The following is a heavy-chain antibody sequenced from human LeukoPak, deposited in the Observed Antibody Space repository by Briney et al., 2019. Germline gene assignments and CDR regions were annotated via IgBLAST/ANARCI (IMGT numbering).Heavy chain of an antibody. CDR3: AKERAGYTNPYYFDY. CDR2: ISDSGGST. CDR1: GITLGNYG. Sequence: GGSLRLSCAVSGITLGNYGMSWVRQPPGKGLEWVAGISDSGGSTNYADSVKGRFTISRDNAKNSLYPHMNSLRAEDTAVYYCAKERAGYTNPYYFDYWGQGTLVTVSS. V-gene: IGHV3-23*01. D-gene: IGHD3-16*02. J-gene: IGHJ4*02.